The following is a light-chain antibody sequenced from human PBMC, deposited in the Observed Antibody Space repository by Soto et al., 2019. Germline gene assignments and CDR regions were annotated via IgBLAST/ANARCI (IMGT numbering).Light chain of an antibody. CDR2: GAS. J-gene: IGKJ3*01. CDR1: QSIDNY. CDR3: QQSYSTPEFT. V-gene: IGKV1-39*01. Sequence: DIQMTQSPSSLSASVRDRVTITCRASQSIDNYLNWYQQKPGKAPKLLIYGASSLQSGVPSRFSGSGSGTDFTLTISSLQPEDFATYYCQQSYSTPEFTFGPGTKVDLK.